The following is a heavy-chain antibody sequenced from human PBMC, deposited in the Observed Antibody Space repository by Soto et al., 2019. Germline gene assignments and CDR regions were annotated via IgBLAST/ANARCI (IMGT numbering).Heavy chain of an antibody. CDR1: GFTFSSYG. J-gene: IGHJ6*02. Sequence: QVQLVESGGGVVQPGRSLRLSCAASGFTFSSYGMHWVRQAPGKGLEWVAVISYDGSNKYYADSVKGRFTISRDNSXDXXYMQMNSLRAEDTAVYYCAKGRGWLAARYYSGMDGWGQGTTVTVSS. V-gene: IGHV3-30*18. CDR2: ISYDGSNK. CDR3: AKGRGWLAARYYSGMDG. D-gene: IGHD6-19*01.